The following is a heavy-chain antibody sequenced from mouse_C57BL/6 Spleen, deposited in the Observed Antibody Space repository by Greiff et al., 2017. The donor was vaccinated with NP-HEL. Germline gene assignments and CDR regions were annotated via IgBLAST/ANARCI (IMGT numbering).Heavy chain of an antibody. CDR3: ARADYGRMAY. V-gene: IGHV5-17*01. J-gene: IGHJ3*01. Sequence: EVQGVESGGGLVKPGGSLKLSCAASGFTFSDYGMHWVRQAPEKGLEWVAYISSGSSTIYYADTVKGRFTISRDNAKNTLFLQMTSLRSEDTTMYYCARADYGRMAYWGQGTLVTVSA. CDR2: ISSGSSTI. D-gene: IGHD1-1*01. CDR1: GFTFSDYG.